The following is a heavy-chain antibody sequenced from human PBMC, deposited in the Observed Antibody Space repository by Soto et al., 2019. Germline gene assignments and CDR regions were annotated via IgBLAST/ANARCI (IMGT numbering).Heavy chain of an antibody. J-gene: IGHJ6*02. CDR1: GFTFSSYA. Sequence: VQLVESGGGVVQPGRSLRLSCAASGFTFSSYAMHWVRQAPGKGLEWVAVISYDGSNKYYADSVKGRFTISRDNSKNTLYLQMNSLRAEDTAVYYCARDHYSSSWTGGMDVWGQGTTVTVSS. D-gene: IGHD6-13*01. CDR3: ARDHYSSSWTGGMDV. V-gene: IGHV3-30-3*01. CDR2: ISYDGSNK.